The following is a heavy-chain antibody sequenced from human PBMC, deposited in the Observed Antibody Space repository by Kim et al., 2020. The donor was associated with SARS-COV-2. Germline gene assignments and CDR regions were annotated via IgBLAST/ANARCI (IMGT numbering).Heavy chain of an antibody. Sequence: SETLSLTCIVSGGSISSSGYYWDWIRQPPGKGLEWIGSVDYTGNTYYNPSLKSRVTISVDTSKNHFSLKLSSVTAADTAVYYCGRHFRGTSIRCVGLFQLDAWGQGILVTVSS. D-gene: IGHD4-17*01. J-gene: IGHJ4*02. CDR2: VDYTGNT. CDR3: GRHFRGTSIRCVGLFQLDA. V-gene: IGHV4-39*01. CDR1: GGSISSSGYY.